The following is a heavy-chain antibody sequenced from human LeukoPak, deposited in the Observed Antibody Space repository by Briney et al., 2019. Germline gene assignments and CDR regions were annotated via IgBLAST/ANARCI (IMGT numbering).Heavy chain of an antibody. V-gene: IGHV3-30*03. D-gene: IGHD5-18*01. Sequence: PGRSLRLSCAASGFNFSSYGMHWVRQAPGKGLEWVAVISYDGSNKYYADSVKGRFTISRDNSKNTLYLQMNSLRAEDTAVYYCAREPTAVILWGQGTLVTVSS. CDR3: AREPTAVIL. CDR2: ISYDGSNK. J-gene: IGHJ4*02. CDR1: GFNFSSYG.